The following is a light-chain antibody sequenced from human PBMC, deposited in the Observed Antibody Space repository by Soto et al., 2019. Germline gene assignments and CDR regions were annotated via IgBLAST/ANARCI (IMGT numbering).Light chain of an antibody. CDR2: RTS. J-gene: IGKJ1*01. Sequence: EVVLTQSPGTLSLSPGERATLSCRASESVSSSFLTWYQQKPGQAPRLLIYRTSNRGTGIPDRFSGSGSGTDFTLTISILEPEDFAVYFCQHYGNSLWTFGQGTKVEIK. V-gene: IGKV3-20*01. CDR1: ESVSSSF. CDR3: QHYGNSLWT.